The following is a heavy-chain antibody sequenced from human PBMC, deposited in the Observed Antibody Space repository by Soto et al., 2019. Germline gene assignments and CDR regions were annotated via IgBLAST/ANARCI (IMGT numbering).Heavy chain of an antibody. Sequence: LGGSLRLSCAASGFTFSDYSMSWIRQAPGKGLEWVSYISWSGGTIYYADFVKGRFTISRDNAKNSLYLQMNSLRAEDTAVYYCAILIRYYYYMDVWGKGTTVTVSS. J-gene: IGHJ6*03. V-gene: IGHV3-11*01. CDR1: GFTFSDYS. CDR2: ISWSGGTI. D-gene: IGHD2-21*01. CDR3: AILIRYYYYMDV.